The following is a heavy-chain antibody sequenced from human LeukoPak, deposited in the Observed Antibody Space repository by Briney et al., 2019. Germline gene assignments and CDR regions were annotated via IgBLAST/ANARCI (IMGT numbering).Heavy chain of an antibody. J-gene: IGHJ4*02. Sequence: PGGSLRLSCAASGFTVSSNYMSWVRQAPGKGLGWVSVIYRGGSTNYADSVKGRFTVSRDNSKTTLYLQMNSLRAEDTAVYYCARGGARQQLVENYFDYWGQGTLVTVSS. V-gene: IGHV3-53*01. CDR2: IYRGGST. CDR1: GFTVSSNY. CDR3: ARGGARQQLVENYFDY. D-gene: IGHD6-13*01.